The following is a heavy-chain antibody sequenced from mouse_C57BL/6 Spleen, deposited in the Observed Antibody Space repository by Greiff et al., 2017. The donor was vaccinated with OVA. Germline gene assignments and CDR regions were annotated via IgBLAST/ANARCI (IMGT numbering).Heavy chain of an antibody. CDR3: ARTAYYYGSSYDWYFDV. CDR2: IYPGSGST. D-gene: IGHD1-1*01. Sequence: QVQLQQPGAELVKPGASVKMSCKASGYTFTSYWITWVKQRPGQGLAWIGDIYPGSGSTHYNEKFKSKATLTVATSSSTAYMQLSSLTSEDSAVYYCARTAYYYGSSYDWYFDVWGTGTTVTVSS. J-gene: IGHJ1*03. CDR1: GYTFTSYW. V-gene: IGHV1-55*01.